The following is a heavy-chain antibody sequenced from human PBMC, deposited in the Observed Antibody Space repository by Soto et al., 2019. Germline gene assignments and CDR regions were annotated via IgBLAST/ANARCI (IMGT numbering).Heavy chain of an antibody. CDR1: GYTFTSYA. J-gene: IGHJ6*04. D-gene: IGHD3-3*01. CDR2: IIPIFGTA. Sequence: ASVKVSCKASGYTFTSYAMHWVRQAPGQGLEWMGGIIPIFGTANYAQKFQGRVTMTRDTSTSTVYMELSSLRSEDTAVYYCGGGGGVFMDVRDVGGKGTTSPVPS. V-gene: IGHV1-69*05. CDR3: GGGGGVFMDVRDV.